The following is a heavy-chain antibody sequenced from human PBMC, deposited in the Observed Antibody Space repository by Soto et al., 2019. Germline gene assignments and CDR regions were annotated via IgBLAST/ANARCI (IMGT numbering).Heavy chain of an antibody. J-gene: IGHJ4*01. CDR1: GFTFTQCG. CDR2: IVVGSGNT. V-gene: IGHV1-58*02. D-gene: IGHD3-22*01. Sequence: SVRVSCKASGFTFTQCGMQWVRQARGQSLEWIGWIVVGSGNTNYAPKVQERVTITWDKSTFTAYMELSSLRSEATAVYYCAAEYYYGGSDPRGRIDWGQ. CDR3: AAEYYYGGSDPRGRID.